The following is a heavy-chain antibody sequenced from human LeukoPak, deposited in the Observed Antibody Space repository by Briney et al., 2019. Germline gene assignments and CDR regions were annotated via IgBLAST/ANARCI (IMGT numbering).Heavy chain of an antibody. V-gene: IGHV3-23*01. CDR1: GFTFSSYA. D-gene: IGHD6-19*01. Sequence: GGSLRLSCAASGFTFSSYAMSWVRQAPGKGLEWVSAISGSGGSTYYADSVRGRFTISRDNAKNSLYLQMNSLRAEDTAVYYCARVRNAGYSSGWTRNYFDYWGQGTLVTVSS. CDR2: ISGSGGST. J-gene: IGHJ4*02. CDR3: ARVRNAGYSSGWTRNYFDY.